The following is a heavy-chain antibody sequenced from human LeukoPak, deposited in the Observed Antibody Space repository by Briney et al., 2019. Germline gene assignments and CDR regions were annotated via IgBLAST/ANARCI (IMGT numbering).Heavy chain of an antibody. CDR3: ARVSYSFDY. CDR1: GGTFSSYA. Sequence: ASVKVSCKASGGTFSSYAISWVRQAPGQGLEWMGWISAYNGNTNYAQKLQGRGTMTTDTSTSTAYMELRSLRSDDTAVYYCARVSYSFDYWGQGTLVTVSS. J-gene: IGHJ4*02. CDR2: ISAYNGNT. V-gene: IGHV1-18*01. D-gene: IGHD5-12*01.